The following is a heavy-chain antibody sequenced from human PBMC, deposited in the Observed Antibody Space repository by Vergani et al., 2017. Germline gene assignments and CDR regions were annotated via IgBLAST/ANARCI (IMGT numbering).Heavy chain of an antibody. Sequence: EVQLLESGGGLVQPGGSLRLSCAASGFTFSSFAMSWVRQAPGKALECVSAISGGGGSTYYADSVKGRFTISRDNSKNTLDLQMNSLRAEDTAVYYCARPTYGGNWFDPWGQGTLVTVSS. J-gene: IGHJ5*02. CDR1: GFTFSSFA. CDR3: ARPTYGGNWFDP. V-gene: IGHV3-23*01. D-gene: IGHD4-17*01. CDR2: ISGGGGST.